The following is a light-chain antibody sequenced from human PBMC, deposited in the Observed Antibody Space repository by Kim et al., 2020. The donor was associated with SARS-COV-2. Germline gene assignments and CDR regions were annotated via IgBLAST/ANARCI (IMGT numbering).Light chain of an antibody. CDR2: AAS. CDR3: QQSYSSPRT. Sequence: ASVGDTVTITYRASHSASLYLSWYQQKPGRAPKLLIYAASRLQSGVPSRFSGSGSGTDFTLTISSLQPEDFAIYFCQQSYSSPRTFGQGTKVDIK. V-gene: IGKV1-39*01. J-gene: IGKJ1*01. CDR1: HSASLY.